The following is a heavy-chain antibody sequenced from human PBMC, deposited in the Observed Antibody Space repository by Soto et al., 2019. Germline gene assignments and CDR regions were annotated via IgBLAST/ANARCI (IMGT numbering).Heavy chain of an antibody. CDR3: ATGDYGDHAFSY. CDR1: GFTFTNYW. Sequence: EVQLVESGGGLVQPGGSLRLSCAASGFTFTNYWMNWVRQAPGKGLEWVANIKQDGSEKYYVVSVKGRFTISRDNAKNSLYLQMNSLRAEDTAVYYCATGDYGDHAFSYWGQGTLVTVSS. J-gene: IGHJ4*02. CDR2: IKQDGSEK. V-gene: IGHV3-7*04. D-gene: IGHD4-17*01.